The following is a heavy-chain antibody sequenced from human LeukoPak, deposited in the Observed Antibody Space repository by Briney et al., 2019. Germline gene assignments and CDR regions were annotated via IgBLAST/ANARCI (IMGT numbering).Heavy chain of an antibody. CDR1: GGTFISYA. CDR2: IIPIFGTA. J-gene: IGHJ1*01. D-gene: IGHD4-23*01. V-gene: IGHV1-69*13. Sequence: SVKVSCKASGGTFISYAISWVRQAPGQGLEWMGGIIPIFGTANYAQKFQGRVTITADESTSTAYMELSSLRSEDTAVYYCARSLLRYTVDGTEYFQHWGQGTLVTVSS. CDR3: ARSLLRYTVDGTEYFQH.